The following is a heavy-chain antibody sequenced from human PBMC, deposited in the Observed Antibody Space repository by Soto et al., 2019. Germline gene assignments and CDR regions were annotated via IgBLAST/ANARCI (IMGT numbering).Heavy chain of an antibody. D-gene: IGHD2-2*01. V-gene: IGHV1-18*01. J-gene: IGHJ5*02. CDR3: ARSEVPAAMGGWFDP. CDR1: GYTFTSYG. Sequence: ASVKVSCKASGYTFTSYGISWVRRAPGQALEWLGWISPYYDSINYAQKFQGRVTLTTDTSTSTAYMELRSLRSDDTAVYYCARSEVPAAMGGWFDPWGQGTLVTVSS. CDR2: ISPYYDSI.